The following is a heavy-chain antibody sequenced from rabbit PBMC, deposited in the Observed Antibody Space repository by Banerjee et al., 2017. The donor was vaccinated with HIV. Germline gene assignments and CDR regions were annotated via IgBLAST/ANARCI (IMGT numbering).Heavy chain of an antibody. J-gene: IGHJ3*01. CDR3: ARDPYATIGGGHWDL. CDR1: GFDFSSYG. D-gene: IGHD1-1*01. Sequence: QEQLEESGGDLVKPEGSLTLTCKASGFDFSSYGISWVRQAPGKGLEWIACFEISSGNTLYATWAKGRFTISKASSTTVTLQMTSLTAADTATYFCARDPYATIGGGHWDLWGQGTLVT. V-gene: IGHV1S45*01. CDR2: FEISSGNT.